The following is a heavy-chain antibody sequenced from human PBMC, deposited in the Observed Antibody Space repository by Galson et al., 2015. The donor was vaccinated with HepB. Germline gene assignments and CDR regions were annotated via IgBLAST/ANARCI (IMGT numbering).Heavy chain of an antibody. Sequence: QSGAEVTKPGESLRISCKGSGYSFTSYWISWVRQMPGKGLEWMGRIDPSDSYTNYSPSFQGHVTISADKSISTAYLQWSSLKASDTAMYYCARAAAGAIYYYYGMDVWGQGTTVTVSS. CDR1: GYSFTSYW. CDR3: ARAAAGAIYYYYGMDV. CDR2: IDPSDSYT. D-gene: IGHD6-13*01. V-gene: IGHV5-10-1*01. J-gene: IGHJ6*02.